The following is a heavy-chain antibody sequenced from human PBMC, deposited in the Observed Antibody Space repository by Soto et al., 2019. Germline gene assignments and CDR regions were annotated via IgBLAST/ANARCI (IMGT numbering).Heavy chain of an antibody. V-gene: IGHV4-59*01. CDR1: GGSISSYY. CDR3: ARGYSYGFPGYAFYI. CDR2: IYYSGST. Sequence: PSETLSRTCTVSGGSISSYYWSWIRQPPGKGLEWIGYIYYSGSTNYNPSLKSRVTISVDTSKNQFSLKLSSVTAADTAVYYCARGYSYGFPGYAFYIWDQGTMVTV. J-gene: IGHJ3*02. D-gene: IGHD5-18*01.